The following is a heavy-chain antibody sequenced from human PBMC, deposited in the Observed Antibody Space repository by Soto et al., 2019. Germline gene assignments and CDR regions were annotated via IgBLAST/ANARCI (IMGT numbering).Heavy chain of an antibody. V-gene: IGHV4-30-4*01. D-gene: IGHD3-22*01. J-gene: IGHJ6*02. Sequence: SETLSLTCTVSGGSISSGDYYWSWIRQPPGKGLEWIGYIYYSGSTYYNPSLKSRVTISVDTSKNQFSLKLSSVTAADTAVYYCARVPYYDRSGLWSDYYGMDVWGQGTRVTGSS. CDR1: GGSISSGDYY. CDR2: IYYSGST. CDR3: ARVPYYDRSGLWSDYYGMDV.